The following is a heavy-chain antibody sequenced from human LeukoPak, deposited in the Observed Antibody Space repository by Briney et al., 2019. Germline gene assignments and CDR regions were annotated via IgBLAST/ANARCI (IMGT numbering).Heavy chain of an antibody. Sequence: GASVKVSCKASGYTFSDYYLHWVRQAPGQGLEWMGWIKPNSGGTNCAQKFQGRVTMTRDTSISTAYMELSRLRSDDTAMYYCARDKLGLGELSLYDQRGQGTLVTVFS. V-gene: IGHV1-2*02. D-gene: IGHD3-16*02. CDR2: IKPNSGGT. CDR1: GYTFSDYY. CDR3: ARDKLGLGELSLYDQ. J-gene: IGHJ4*02.